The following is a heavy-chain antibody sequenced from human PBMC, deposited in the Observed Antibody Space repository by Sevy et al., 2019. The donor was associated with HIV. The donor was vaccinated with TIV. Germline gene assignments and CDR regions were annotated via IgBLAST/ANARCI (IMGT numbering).Heavy chain of an antibody. CDR3: ARTVPSSGVWRSDRHFDF. CDR1: GYTFTDHF. J-gene: IGHJ2*01. V-gene: IGHV1-2*02. Sequence: ASVKVSCKASGYTFTDHFVHWVRQAPGQGLEWMGWINPTNSVTDYTRKLRGRVTMTRDTSTDTVYMELRWLNSDDTAVYCCARTVPSSGVWRSDRHFDFWGRGTLVTVSS. CDR2: INPTNSVT. D-gene: IGHD7-27*01.